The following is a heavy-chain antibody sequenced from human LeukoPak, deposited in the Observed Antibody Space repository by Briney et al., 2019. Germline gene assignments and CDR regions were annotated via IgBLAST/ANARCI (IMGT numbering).Heavy chain of an antibody. V-gene: IGHV3-23*01. J-gene: IGHJ4*02. D-gene: IGHD3-10*01. Sequence: GGSLRLSCAASGFIFSSYGMSWVRQAPGKGLEWVSAISGGGGSTYYADSVKGRFTISRDNSKNTLYLQMNSLRAEDTAAYYCAKDINVLLWFGPHYWGRGPLVTVSS. CDR3: AKDINVLLWFGPHY. CDR2: ISGGGGST. CDR1: GFIFSSYG.